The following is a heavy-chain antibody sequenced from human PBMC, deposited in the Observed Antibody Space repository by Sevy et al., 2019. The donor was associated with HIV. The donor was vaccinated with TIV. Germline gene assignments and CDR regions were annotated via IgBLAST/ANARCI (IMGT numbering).Heavy chain of an antibody. J-gene: IGHJ4*02. V-gene: IGHV3-30*02. D-gene: IGHD3-10*01. Sequence: GGSLRLSCAASGFSFSSYGMHWVRQAPGKGLEWMSYIQYDGSNKDYADSVQGRFTISRDNSKNTLYLQMNSLRVEDTAVFYIVRAGGSEGGGHWGQGTLVSGSS. CDR2: IQYDGSNK. CDR3: VRAGGSEGGGH. CDR1: GFSFSSYG.